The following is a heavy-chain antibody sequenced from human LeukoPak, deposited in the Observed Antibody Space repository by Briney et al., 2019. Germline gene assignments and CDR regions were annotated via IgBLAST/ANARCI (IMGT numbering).Heavy chain of an antibody. V-gene: IGHV1-18*01. D-gene: IGHD6-13*01. CDR3: ATEGPGYSSSWYGY. J-gene: IGHJ4*02. CDR1: GYTFTSYG. Sequence: ASVKVSCKASGYTFTSYGISWVRQAPGQGLEWMGWISAYNGNTNYAQKLQGRVTMTTDTSTSTAYMELRSLRSDDTAVYYCATEGPGYSSSWYGYWGQGTLVTVSP. CDR2: ISAYNGNT.